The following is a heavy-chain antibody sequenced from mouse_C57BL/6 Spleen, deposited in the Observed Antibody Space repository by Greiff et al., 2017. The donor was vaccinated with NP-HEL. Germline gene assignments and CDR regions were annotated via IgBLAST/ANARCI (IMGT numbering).Heavy chain of an antibody. D-gene: IGHD1-1*01. CDR3: ARAYGSPVRPYYFDY. CDR1: GFTFSDYY. CDR2: INYDGSST. J-gene: IGHJ2*01. V-gene: IGHV5-16*01. Sequence: EVKVEESEGGLVQPGSSMKLSCTASGFTFSDYYMAWVRQVPEKGLEWVANINYDGSSTYYLDSLKSRFIISRDNAKNILYLQMSSLKSEDTATYYCARAYGSPVRPYYFDYWGQGTTLTVSS.